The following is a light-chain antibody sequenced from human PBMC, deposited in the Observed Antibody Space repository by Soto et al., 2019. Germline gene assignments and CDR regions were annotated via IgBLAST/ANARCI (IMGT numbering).Light chain of an antibody. CDR3: QQLTIYPFT. J-gene: IGKJ3*01. Sequence: IQLTQSPSSLSASVGDRVIMTCRASQGISSYLAWYQQKPGKAPTLLIYAASTLETGVPSRFSGSGSGTHFTLTISSLQPEDFATYYCQQLTIYPFTFGPGTKVDIK. CDR2: AAS. V-gene: IGKV1-9*01. CDR1: QGISSY.